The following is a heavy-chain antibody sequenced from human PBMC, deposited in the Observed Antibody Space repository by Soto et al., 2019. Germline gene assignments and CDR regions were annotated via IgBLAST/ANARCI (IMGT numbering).Heavy chain of an antibody. CDR2: ISGSGAST. D-gene: IGHD1-26*01. CDR1: GFSFNNYG. CDR3: ARIMSGNYYFDL. V-gene: IGHV3-64*07. Sequence: EVQLVESGGGLVQPGGSLRLSCAASGFSFNNYGMHWVRQAPGKGLEYVSAISGSGASTYYADSVTGRFTISRDNSKSTLYLQMGGLRADDLAVYYCARIMSGNYYFDLWGHGTLVTVSS. J-gene: IGHJ4*01.